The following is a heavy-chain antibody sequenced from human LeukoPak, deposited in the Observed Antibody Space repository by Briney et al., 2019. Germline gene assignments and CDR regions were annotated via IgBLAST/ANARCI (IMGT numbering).Heavy chain of an antibody. CDR2: INHSGNT. Sequence: KPSETLSLTCAVYGGSFSGQYWSWIRQPPGKGLEWIGEINHSGNTNYSPSLKSRVTISVDTSKNQFSLKLSSVTAADTAVYYCARGIVTTAVAGTFGYWGQGTLVTVSS. CDR3: ARGIVTTAVAGTFGY. D-gene: IGHD6-19*01. CDR1: GGSFSGQY. V-gene: IGHV4-34*01. J-gene: IGHJ4*02.